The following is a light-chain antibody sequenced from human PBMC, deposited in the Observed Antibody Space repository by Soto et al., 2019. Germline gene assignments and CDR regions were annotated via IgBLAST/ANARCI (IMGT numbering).Light chain of an antibody. Sequence: QSVLTQPPSVSGAPGQRVTPSCIGSISNIGAGYDVHWYQQLPGKAPKHLISGNNNRPPWVPDRFSGAKSGTSTCLPIAGLQAEDEADYYCQSYDSSLGAVVFGGGTKLTVL. CDR1: ISNIGAGYD. CDR3: QSYDSSLGAVV. V-gene: IGLV1-40*01. CDR2: GNN. J-gene: IGLJ3*02.